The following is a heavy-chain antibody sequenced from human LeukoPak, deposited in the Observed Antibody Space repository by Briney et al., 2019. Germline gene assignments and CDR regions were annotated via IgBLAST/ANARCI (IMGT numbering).Heavy chain of an antibody. Sequence: GGSLRLSCAASGFTVSDYYMSWIRQAPGKGLEWVSYISSSSSYIYYADSVKGRFTISRDNAKNSLYLQMNSLRAEDTAVYYCARDRPQVVPAAKGTNYYYGMDVWGQGTTVTVSS. CDR2: ISSSSSYI. J-gene: IGHJ6*02. CDR1: GFTVSDYY. D-gene: IGHD2-2*01. CDR3: ARDRPQVVPAAKGTNYYYGMDV. V-gene: IGHV3-11*06.